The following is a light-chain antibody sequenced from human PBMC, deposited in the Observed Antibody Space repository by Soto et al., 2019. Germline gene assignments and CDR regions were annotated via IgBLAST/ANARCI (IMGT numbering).Light chain of an antibody. CDR3: HQRYIWPPLT. J-gene: IGKJ4*01. CDR1: QGISSY. V-gene: IGKV1-9*01. CDR2: AAS. Sequence: DIQLTQSPSFLSASVGDRVTITCRASQGISSYLAWYQQKPGKAPKLLIYAASTLQSGVPSRFSGSGSGTDFTLTISSLEPEDFAVYYCHQRYIWPPLTFGGGTKVEIK.